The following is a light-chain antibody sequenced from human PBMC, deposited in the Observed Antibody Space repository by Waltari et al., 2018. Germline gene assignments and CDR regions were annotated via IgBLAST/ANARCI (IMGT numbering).Light chain of an antibody. Sequence: DIQMTQSPSTLSASVGDRVTITCRASQSISTWLAWFQQKPGKGPKLLIYKASTLHSGVPSRFSGSGSETEFTLSINSLQPEDFATYYCQQYSSYSPNTNSFGQGTKLEIK. CDR1: QSISTW. CDR2: KAS. J-gene: IGKJ2*03. V-gene: IGKV1-5*03. CDR3: QQYSSYSPNTNS.